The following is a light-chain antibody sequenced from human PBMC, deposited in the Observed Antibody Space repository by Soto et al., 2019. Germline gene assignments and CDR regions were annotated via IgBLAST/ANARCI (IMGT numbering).Light chain of an antibody. CDR2: EGS. J-gene: IGLJ1*01. CDR1: SSDVGSYNL. V-gene: IGLV2-23*01. Sequence: QSALTQPASVSGSPGQSITISCTGTSSDVGSYNLVSWYQQHPGKAPKLMIYEGSERPSGVSDRFSGSKSGNTASLTISGLQAEDEADYYCCSYAGSSTLYVFGTGTKATVL. CDR3: CSYAGSSTLYV.